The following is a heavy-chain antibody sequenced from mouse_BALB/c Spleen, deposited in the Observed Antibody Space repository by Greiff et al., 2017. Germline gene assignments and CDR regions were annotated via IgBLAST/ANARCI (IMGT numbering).Heavy chain of an antibody. CDR2: ISSGGSYT. Sequence: EVQLVESGGGLVKPGGSLKLSCAASGFTFSSYAMSWVRQSPEKRLEWVAEISSGGSYTYYPDTVTGRFTISRDNAKNTLYLEMSSLRSEDTAMYYCAREEVVATRDFDVWGAGTTVTVSS. CDR1: GFTFSSYA. V-gene: IGHV5-9-4*01. D-gene: IGHD1-1*01. CDR3: AREEVVATRDFDV. J-gene: IGHJ1*01.